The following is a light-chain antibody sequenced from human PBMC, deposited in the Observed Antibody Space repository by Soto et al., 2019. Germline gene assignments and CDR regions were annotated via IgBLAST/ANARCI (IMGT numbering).Light chain of an antibody. Sequence: DIQMTQSPSSLSASVGDRVTITCRASQGIGNDLGWYQQKPGKAPNLLIYTTSILESGVPSRFSGSGSGTDFTLTISSLQPEDFATYFCQQSYSRPRTFGQGTKVDIK. J-gene: IGKJ1*01. CDR3: QQSYSRPRT. CDR1: QGIGND. V-gene: IGKV1-39*01. CDR2: TTS.